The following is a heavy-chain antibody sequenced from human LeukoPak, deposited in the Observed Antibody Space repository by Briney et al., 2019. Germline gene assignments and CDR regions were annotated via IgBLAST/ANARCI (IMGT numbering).Heavy chain of an antibody. CDR2: ISGSGGST. CDR1: GFTFSSYA. V-gene: IGHV3-23*01. D-gene: IGHD6-6*01. J-gene: IGHJ4*02. CDR3: AKDLIPGRPYPLHFDF. Sequence: GGSLRLSCAASGFTFSSYAMTWVRQAPGKGLEWVSSISGSGGSTYYADFVKGRFTISRDNSRNTLYLQMNSLRAEDTALYYCAKDLIPGRPYPLHFDFWGLGTPVTVSS.